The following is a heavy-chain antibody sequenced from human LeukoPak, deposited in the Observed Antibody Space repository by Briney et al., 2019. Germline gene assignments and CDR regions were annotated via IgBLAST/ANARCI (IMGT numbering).Heavy chain of an antibody. V-gene: IGHV3-23*01. J-gene: IGHJ4*02. Sequence: GGSLRFSCAASGFTFSSYAMSWVRQAPGKGLEWVSAISGSGGSTYYADSVKGRFTISRDNSKNTLYLQMNSLRAEDTAVYYCAKRGSSWYGATETDYWGQGTLVTVSS. CDR2: ISGSGGST. D-gene: IGHD6-13*01. CDR1: GFTFSSYA. CDR3: AKRGSSWYGATETDY.